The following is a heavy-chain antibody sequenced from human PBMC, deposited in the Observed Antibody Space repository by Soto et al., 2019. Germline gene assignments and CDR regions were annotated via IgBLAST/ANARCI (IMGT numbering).Heavy chain of an antibody. Sequence: EVQLVESGGGLVQPGRSLRLSCAASGFIFDDYAMHWVRQAPGKGLEWVSGISWNSGSIGYADSVKGRFTISRDNAKNSLYLQVNSLRAEDTALYYCAKAGYTTRSSRKAFDVWGQGTMVTVSS. CDR3: AKAGYTTRSSRKAFDV. J-gene: IGHJ3*01. CDR1: GFIFDDYA. V-gene: IGHV3-9*01. CDR2: ISWNSGSI. D-gene: IGHD2-2*02.